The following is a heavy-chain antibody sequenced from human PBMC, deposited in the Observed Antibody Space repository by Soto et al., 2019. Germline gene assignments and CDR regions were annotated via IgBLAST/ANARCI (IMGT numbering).Heavy chain of an antibody. V-gene: IGHV3-30*18. CDR1: GLTFSSYG. CDR3: AKDVNPTQKGTSCDLDY. D-gene: IGHD2-2*01. Sequence: GGSLRLSGAATGLTFSSYGMHWVRQAPGKGLEWVAVISYDGSNKYYADSVKGRFTISRDNSKNTLYLQMNSLRAEDTAVYYCAKDVNPTQKGTSCDLDYWGQGTLVTVSS. CDR2: ISYDGSNK. J-gene: IGHJ4*02.